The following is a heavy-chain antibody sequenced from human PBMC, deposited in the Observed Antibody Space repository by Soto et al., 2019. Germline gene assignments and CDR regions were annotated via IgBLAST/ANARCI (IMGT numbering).Heavy chain of an antibody. CDR1: GYTFTSYG. D-gene: IGHD6-6*01. Sequence: ASVKVSCKASGYTFTSYGISWVRQAPGQGLEWMGWISAYNGNTNYAQKLQGRVTMTTDTSTSTAYMELRSLRSDDTAVYYCAREHGYRSSSSFDSWGQGTLVTVSS. V-gene: IGHV1-18*01. J-gene: IGHJ5*01. CDR2: ISAYNGNT. CDR3: AREHGYRSSSSFDS.